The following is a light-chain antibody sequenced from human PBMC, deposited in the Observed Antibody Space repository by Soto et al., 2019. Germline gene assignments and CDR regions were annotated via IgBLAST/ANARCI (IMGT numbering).Light chain of an antibody. Sequence: DIHLTQSPSSLSASVGDRVTITCRASQAITNNLAWYQQKPGNPPRLLIYEESTLHSGVPSRFSGSGSGTEFTLTISSLQPDDFATYYCQQYNSYFWTFGQGTKVEIK. V-gene: IGKV1-9*01. CDR2: EES. CDR3: QQYNSYFWT. J-gene: IGKJ1*01. CDR1: QAITNN.